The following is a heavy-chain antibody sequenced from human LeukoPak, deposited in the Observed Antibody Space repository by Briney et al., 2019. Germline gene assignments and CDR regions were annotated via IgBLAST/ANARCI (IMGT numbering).Heavy chain of an antibody. Sequence: GGSLRLSCVTSGFSFDNYGMSWVRQAPGKGLEWVAVISYDGSNKYYADSVKGRFTISRDNSKNTLYLQMNSLRAEDTAVYYCVRERVAQEVFAYYFDYWGQGTLVTVSS. J-gene: IGHJ4*02. V-gene: IGHV3-30*03. CDR1: GFSFDNYG. CDR2: ISYDGSNK. D-gene: IGHD3-10*02. CDR3: VRERVAQEVFAYYFDY.